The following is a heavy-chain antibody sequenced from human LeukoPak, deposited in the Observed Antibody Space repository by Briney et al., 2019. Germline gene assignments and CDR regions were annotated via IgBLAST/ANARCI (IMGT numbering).Heavy chain of an antibody. D-gene: IGHD3-10*01. Sequence: GESLKISCKGSGYSFTSYWIGWVRQMPGKGLEWMGIIYPGDSDTRYSPSFQGQVTISADKSISTAYLQWGSLKASDTAMYYCARFTMVRGVIITPFDYWGQGTLVTVSS. J-gene: IGHJ4*02. CDR3: ARFTMVRGVIITPFDY. CDR2: IYPGDSDT. CDR1: GYSFTSYW. V-gene: IGHV5-51*01.